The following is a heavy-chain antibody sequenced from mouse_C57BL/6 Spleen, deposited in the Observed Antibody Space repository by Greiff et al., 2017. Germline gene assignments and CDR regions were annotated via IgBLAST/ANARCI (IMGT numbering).Heavy chain of an antibody. CDR2: IRNKANGYTT. CDR3: ARYRGYDGDAMDY. D-gene: IGHD2-2*01. Sequence: EVHLVESGGGLVQPGGSLSLSCAASGFTFTDYYMSWVRQPPGKALEWLGFIRNKANGYTTEYSASVKGRFTISRDNSQSILYLQMNALRAEDSATYYCARYRGYDGDAMDYWGQGTSVTVSS. CDR1: GFTFTDYY. J-gene: IGHJ4*01. V-gene: IGHV7-3*01.